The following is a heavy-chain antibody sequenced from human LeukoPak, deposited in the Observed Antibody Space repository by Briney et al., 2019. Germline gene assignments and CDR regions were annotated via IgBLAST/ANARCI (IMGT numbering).Heavy chain of an antibody. CDR3: LREVDWKYAFDY. Sequence: GGSLRLSCAASGFTFSSYAMHWVRQAPGKGLEWVAVIRPDGSHISYVDPVKGRFTISRDNSNNMLYLQMSSLRAEDTALYYCLREVDWKYAFDYWGRGTLVTVSS. V-gene: IGHV3-33*08. D-gene: IGHD1-7*01. J-gene: IGHJ4*02. CDR2: IRPDGSHI. CDR1: GFTFSSYA.